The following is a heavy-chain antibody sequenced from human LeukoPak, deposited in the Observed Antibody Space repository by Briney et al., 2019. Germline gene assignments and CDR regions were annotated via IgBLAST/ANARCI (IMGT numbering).Heavy chain of an antibody. J-gene: IGHJ3*02. Sequence: GGSLRLSCAASGFTFSSYGMSWVRQAPGKGLEWVSAISGSGGSTYYADSVKGRFTISRDNSKNTLYLQMNSLRAEDTAVYYCARESLGSYNTVVTVARGHDAFDIWGQGTMVTVSS. D-gene: IGHD3-22*01. V-gene: IGHV3-23*01. CDR2: ISGSGGST. CDR1: GFTFSSYG. CDR3: ARESLGSYNTVVTVARGHDAFDI.